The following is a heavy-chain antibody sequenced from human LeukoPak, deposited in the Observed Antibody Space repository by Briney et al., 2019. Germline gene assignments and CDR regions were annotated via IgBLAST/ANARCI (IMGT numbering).Heavy chain of an antibody. Sequence: GSLRLSCAVSGFAFSSYWMHWVRQAPGKGLVWVSRIDRDGSRINYADSVKGRFTISRDNGKNTLFLQMNSLRAEDAAVYYCVRGNDYGGPHYWGQGTLVTVSS. CDR2: IDRDGSRI. J-gene: IGHJ4*02. CDR3: VRGNDYGGPHY. D-gene: IGHD4-23*01. CDR1: GFAFSSYW. V-gene: IGHV3-74*01.